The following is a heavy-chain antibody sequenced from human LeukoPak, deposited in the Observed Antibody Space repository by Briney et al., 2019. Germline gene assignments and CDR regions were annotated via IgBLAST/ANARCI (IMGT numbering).Heavy chain of an antibody. CDR2: IYSGGDT. D-gene: IGHD6-13*01. Sequence: PGGSLRLSCAASGFTVSSNYMSWVRQAPRKGLAWVSVIYSGGDTYYADSVTGRFTISIDNSKNTLFLQMNSLRAEDTAVYYCARGAYNNCWYAAYWGQGTLVTVSS. CDR3: ARGAYNNCWYAAY. J-gene: IGHJ4*02. CDR1: GFTVSSNY. V-gene: IGHV3-53*01.